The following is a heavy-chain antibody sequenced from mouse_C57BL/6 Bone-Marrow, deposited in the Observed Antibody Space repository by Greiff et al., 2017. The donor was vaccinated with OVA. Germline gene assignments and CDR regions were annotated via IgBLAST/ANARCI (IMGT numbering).Heavy chain of an antibody. J-gene: IGHJ2*01. V-gene: IGHV1-78*01. Sequence: QVQLQQSDAELVKPGASVKISCKVSGYTFTDHTIHWMQQRPEQGLEWIGYIYPRAGSTKYNEKFKGKATLTADKSSSTAYMQLNSLTSEHSAVYFGARSDYGSSYGYFDYWGQGTTLTVSS. CDR3: ARSDYGSSYGYFDY. D-gene: IGHD1-1*01. CDR2: IYPRAGST. CDR1: GYTFTDHT.